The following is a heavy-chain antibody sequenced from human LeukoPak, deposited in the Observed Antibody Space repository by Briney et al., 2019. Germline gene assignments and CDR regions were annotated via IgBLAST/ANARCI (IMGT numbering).Heavy chain of an antibody. CDR2: ISAYNGNT. Sequence: ASVKVPCKASGYTFTRYGISWVRQAPGQGLEWMGWISAYNGNTNYAQKLQGRVTMTTDTSTSTAYMELRSLRSDDTAVYYCARERDIVTGYYTYYYYYMDVWGKGTTATVSS. D-gene: IGHD3-9*01. CDR3: ARERDIVTGYYTYYYYYMDV. V-gene: IGHV1-18*01. J-gene: IGHJ6*03. CDR1: GYTFTRYG.